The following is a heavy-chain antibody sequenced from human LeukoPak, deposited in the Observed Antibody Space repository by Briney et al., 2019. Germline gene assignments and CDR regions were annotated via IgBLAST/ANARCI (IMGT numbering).Heavy chain of an antibody. V-gene: IGHV4-59*08. CDR2: IYDSGPA. Sequence: SETLSLTCTVSGGSISGYYWNWIRQSPGKGIEWIGYIYDSGPANYNPSLKSRVAISIDTSKNQFSLKVNSLTAADTALYFCARKNFYPSWYFDVWGRGTLVTVSS. D-gene: IGHD3-3*01. CDR1: GGSISGYY. CDR3: ARKNFYPSWYFDV. J-gene: IGHJ2*01.